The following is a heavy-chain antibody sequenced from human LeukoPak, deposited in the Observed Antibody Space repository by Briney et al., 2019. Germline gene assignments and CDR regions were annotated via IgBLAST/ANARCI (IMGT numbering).Heavy chain of an antibody. V-gene: IGHV7-4-1*02. D-gene: IGHD3-3*01. CDR3: ARGLEPLKGITIFGVVSRIRGYRWFDP. Sequence: ASVKVSCKASGYTFTSYAMHWVRQAPGQGLEWMGWINTNTGNPTYAQGFTGRFVFSLDTSVSTAYLQISSLKAEDTAVYYCARGLEPLKGITIFGVVSRIRGYRWFDPWGQGTLVTVSS. CDR1: GYTFTSYA. J-gene: IGHJ5*02. CDR2: INTNTGNP.